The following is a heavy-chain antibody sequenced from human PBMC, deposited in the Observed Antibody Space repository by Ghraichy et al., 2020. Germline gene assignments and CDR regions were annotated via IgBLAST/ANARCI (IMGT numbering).Heavy chain of an antibody. CDR2: ISGSGVGT. CDR1: GFTFSNYA. Sequence: GGSLRLSCAASGFTFSNYAMSWVRQAPGKGLEWVSGISGSGVGTYYADSVKGRFSISRDNSKNTMYLQMNSLRAEDTAVYYCARDGWNQLSIWECWGQGTLGTV. V-gene: IGHV3-23*01. CDR3: ARDGWNQLSIWEC. J-gene: IGHJ4*02. D-gene: IGHD1-1*01.